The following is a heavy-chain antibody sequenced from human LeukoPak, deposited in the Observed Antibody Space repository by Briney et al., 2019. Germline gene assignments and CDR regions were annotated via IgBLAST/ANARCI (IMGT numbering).Heavy chain of an antibody. CDR3: ARDCSGGSCHGGFDY. V-gene: IGHV4-59*01. CDR1: GGSISSYY. D-gene: IGHD2-15*01. Sequence: SETLSLTCTVSGGSISSYYWSWIRQPPGKGLEWIGYIYYSGSANYNPSLKSRVTISLDTSKNQFSLKLNSVTAADTAVYYCARDCSGGSCHGGFDYWGQGPLVTVSS. CDR2: IYYSGSA. J-gene: IGHJ4*02.